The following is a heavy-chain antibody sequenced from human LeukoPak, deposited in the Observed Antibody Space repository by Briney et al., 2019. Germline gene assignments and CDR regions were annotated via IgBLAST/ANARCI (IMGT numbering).Heavy chain of an antibody. D-gene: IGHD2-15*01. CDR1: GYTFTNYG. V-gene: IGHV1-18*01. CDR3: ARDLVPTGGRPGSSDY. J-gene: IGHJ4*02. Sequence: GASVKVSCKASGYTFTNYGISWVRQAPGQGLEWMGWISAYNGNTNYAENLQGTVTMTTDKSTSTAYMELRGLRSDDTAVYYCARDLVPTGGRPGSSDYWGQGTLVTVSS. CDR2: ISAYNGNT.